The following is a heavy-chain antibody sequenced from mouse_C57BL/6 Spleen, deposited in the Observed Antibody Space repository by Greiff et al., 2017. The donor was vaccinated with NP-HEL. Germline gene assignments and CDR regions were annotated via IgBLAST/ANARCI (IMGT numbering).Heavy chain of an antibody. D-gene: IGHD3-2*02. CDR1: GYTFTSYW. CDR2: IDPSDSYT. J-gene: IGHJ4*01. V-gene: IGHV1-69*01. Sequence: QVQLKQPGAELVMPGASVKLSCKASGYTFTSYWMHWVKQRPGQGLEWIGEIDPSDSYTNYNQKFKGKSTLTVDKSSSTAYMQLSSLTSEDSAVEYCARGGRQLRLRDAMDYWGQGTSVTVSS. CDR3: ARGGRQLRLRDAMDY.